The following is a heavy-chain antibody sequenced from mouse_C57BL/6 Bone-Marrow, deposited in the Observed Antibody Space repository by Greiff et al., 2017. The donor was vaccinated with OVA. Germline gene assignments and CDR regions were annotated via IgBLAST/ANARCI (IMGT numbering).Heavy chain of an antibody. D-gene: IGHD2-1*01. V-gene: IGHV1-61*01. Sequence: QVQLQQPGAELVRPGSSVKLSCKASGYTFTSYWMDWVKQRPGQGLEWIGNIYPSDSETHYNQKFKDKATLTVDKSSSTAYMQLSCLTSDASAVYYCARLYPFAYWGQGTLVTVSA. CDR3: ARLYPFAY. CDR2: IYPSDSET. J-gene: IGHJ3*01. CDR1: GYTFTSYW.